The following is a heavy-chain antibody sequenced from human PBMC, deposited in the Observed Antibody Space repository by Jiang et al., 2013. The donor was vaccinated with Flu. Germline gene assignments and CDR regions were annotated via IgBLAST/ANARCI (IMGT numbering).Heavy chain of an antibody. CDR1: GGSISSSSYY. D-gene: IGHD3-9*01. CDR2: IYYSGST. J-gene: IGHJ2*01. CDR3: ARTPKYYDILTGYYWYFDL. V-gene: IGHV4-39*01. Sequence: LLKPSETLSLTCTVSGGSISSSSYYWGWIRQPPGKGLEWIGSIYYSGSTYYNPSLKSRVTISVDTSKNQFSLKLSSVTAADTAVYYCARTPKYYDILTGYYWYFDLWGRGTLVTVSS.